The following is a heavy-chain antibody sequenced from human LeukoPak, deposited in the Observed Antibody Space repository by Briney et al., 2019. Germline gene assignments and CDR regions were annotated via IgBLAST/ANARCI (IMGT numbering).Heavy chain of an antibody. CDR2: IIPILGIA. V-gene: IGHV1-69*04. D-gene: IGHD2-21*01. CDR1: GGTFSSYA. J-gene: IGHJ4*02. CDR3: ARDSLDIVV. Sequence: GSSVKVSCKASGGTFSSYAISWVRQAPGQGLEWMGRIIPILGIANYAQKFQGRVTITADKSTSTAYMELSSLRAEDTAVYYCARDSLDIVVWGQGTLVTVSS.